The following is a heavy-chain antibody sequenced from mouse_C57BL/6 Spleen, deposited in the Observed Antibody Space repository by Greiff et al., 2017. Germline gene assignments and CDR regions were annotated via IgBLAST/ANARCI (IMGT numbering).Heavy chain of an antibody. J-gene: IGHJ2*01. CDR2: IDPETGGP. CDR3: TTYCGSSYGYYFDY. CDR1: GYTFTDYE. D-gene: IGHD1-1*01. Sequence: QVQLQQSGAELVRPGASVTLSCKASGYTFTDYEMHWVKQTPVHGLEWIGAIDPETGGPAYNQKFKGKAILTADKSSSTAYMELHILTSEDSAVYYCTTYCGSSYGYYFDYWGQGTTLTVSA. V-gene: IGHV1-15*01.